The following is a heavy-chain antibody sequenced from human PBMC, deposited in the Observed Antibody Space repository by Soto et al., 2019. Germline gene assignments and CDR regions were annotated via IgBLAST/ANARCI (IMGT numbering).Heavy chain of an antibody. Sequence: ASVKVSCKASGYTFTSYYMHWVRQAPGQGLEWMGIINPSGGSTSYAQKFQGRVTMTRDTSTSTVYMELSGLRSEDTAVYYCARGGVTMIVVVIKDPDAFDIWGQGTMVTVSS. J-gene: IGHJ3*02. CDR3: ARGGVTMIVVVIKDPDAFDI. CDR1: GYTFTSYY. V-gene: IGHV1-46*01. D-gene: IGHD3-22*01. CDR2: INPSGGST.